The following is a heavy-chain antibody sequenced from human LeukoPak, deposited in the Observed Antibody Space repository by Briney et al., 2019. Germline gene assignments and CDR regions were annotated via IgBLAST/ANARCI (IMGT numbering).Heavy chain of an antibody. CDR1: GRSISSGGYY. CDR2: IYYSGST. V-gene: IGHV4-31*03. CDR3: ASYYYDSSGFFGMDV. J-gene: IGHJ6*02. D-gene: IGHD3-22*01. Sequence: SQTLSLTCTVYGRSISSGGYYWRWLRQHPGKGLEWIGYIYYSGSTYYNPSLKSRVTISVDTSKNQFSLKLSSVTAADTAVYYCASYYYDSSGFFGMDVWGQGTTVTVSS.